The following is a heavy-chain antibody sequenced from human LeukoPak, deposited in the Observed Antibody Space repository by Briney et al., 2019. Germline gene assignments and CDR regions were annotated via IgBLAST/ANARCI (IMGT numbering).Heavy chain of an antibody. CDR3: ARGNIYGMDV. Sequence: GGSLRLSCAAPGFTFSSYRMHWVRHAPGKGLVWVSRINRDGRSTSYADCVKGRFSVSRDNAENTEHLQMNSLRAEDTAVYYCARGNIYGMDVWGQGTTVTVSS. V-gene: IGHV3-74*01. CDR1: GFTFSSYR. J-gene: IGHJ6*02. CDR2: INRDGRST.